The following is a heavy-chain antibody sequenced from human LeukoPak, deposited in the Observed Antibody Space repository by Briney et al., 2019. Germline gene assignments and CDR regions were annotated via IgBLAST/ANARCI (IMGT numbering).Heavy chain of an antibody. CDR2: INHSGST. V-gene: IGHV4-34*01. Sequence: SETLSLTCAVYGGSFSGYYWNLIRQPPGKGLEWIGEINHSGSTKYNPSLKSRVNISIGTSKNQFSLKLSSVTAADTAVYYCAGSTDYGGNFFDYWGQGTLVTVSS. CDR3: AGSTDYGGNFFDY. D-gene: IGHD4-23*01. CDR1: GGSFSGYY. J-gene: IGHJ4*02.